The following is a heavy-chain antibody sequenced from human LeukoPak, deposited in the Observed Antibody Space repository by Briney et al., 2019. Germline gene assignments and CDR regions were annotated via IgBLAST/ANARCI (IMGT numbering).Heavy chain of an antibody. D-gene: IGHD4-17*01. J-gene: IGHJ4*02. Sequence: SETLSLTCTVSGGSISSHYWSWIRQPPGKGLEWIGYIYYSGSTNYNPSLKSRVTISVDTSKNQFSLKLSSVTAADTAVYYCARVPRYGDYEFYFDYWGQGTLVTVSS. CDR2: IYYSGST. CDR1: GGSISSHY. V-gene: IGHV4-59*11. CDR3: ARVPRYGDYEFYFDY.